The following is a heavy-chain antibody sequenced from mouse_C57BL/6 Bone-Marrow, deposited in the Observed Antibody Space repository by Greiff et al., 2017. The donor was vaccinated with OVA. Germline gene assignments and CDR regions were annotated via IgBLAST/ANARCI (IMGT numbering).Heavy chain of an antibody. D-gene: IGHD1-1*01. CDR1: GFSFNTYA. CDR3: VRHSVVKYYAMDY. Sequence: VESGGGLVQPKGSLKLSCAASGFSFNTYAMNWVRQAPGKGLEWVACIRSKSNNYATYYDDSVKDRFTISRDDSESMLYLQMNNLKTEDTAMYYCVRHSVVKYYAMDYWGQGTSVTVSS. V-gene: IGHV10-1*01. CDR2: IRSKSNNYAT. J-gene: IGHJ4*01.